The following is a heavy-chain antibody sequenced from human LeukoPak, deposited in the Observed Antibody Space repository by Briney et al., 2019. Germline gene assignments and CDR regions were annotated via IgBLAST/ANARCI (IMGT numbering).Heavy chain of an antibody. V-gene: IGHV4-59*12. CDR2: IYYSGST. D-gene: IGHD6-13*01. CDR3: ARDSIVQAAGRWFDP. Sequence: SETLSLTCTVSGGSISSYYWSWIRQPPGKGLEWIGYIYYSGSTNYNPSLKSRVTISVDTSKNQFSLKLSSVTAADTAVYYCARDSIVQAAGRWFDPWGQGTLVTVSS. CDR1: GGSISSYY. J-gene: IGHJ5*02.